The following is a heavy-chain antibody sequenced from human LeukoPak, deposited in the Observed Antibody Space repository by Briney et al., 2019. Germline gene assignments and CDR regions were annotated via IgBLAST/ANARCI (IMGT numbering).Heavy chain of an antibody. V-gene: IGHV5-10-1*01. D-gene: IGHD5-18*01. CDR2: IDPSDSYT. CDR3: ARGDDTAMVLDY. J-gene: IGHJ4*02. CDR1: GYSFTSYW. Sequence: GESLKISCQGSGYSFTSYWISWVRQLPGKGLEWMGRIDPSDSYTNYSPSFQGHVTISADKSISTAYLQWSSLKASDTAMYYCARGDDTAMVLDYWGQGTMVTVSS.